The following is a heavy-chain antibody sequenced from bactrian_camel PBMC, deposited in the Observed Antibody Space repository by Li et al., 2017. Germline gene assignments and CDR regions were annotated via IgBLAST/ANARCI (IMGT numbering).Heavy chain of an antibody. V-gene: IGHV3S40*01. CDR1: GINSYF. Sequence: VQLVESGGGSVQAGGSLRLSCTASGINSYFMGWFRQAPGKEREGVATIHSAGHYTRYADSVKGRFTLSQDNAKKTVYLQMDSLKPEDTAMYYCAARGPYRYTKLSVRDFTYWGQGTQVTVS. CDR2: IHSAGHYT. CDR3: AARGPYRYTKLSVRDFTY. J-gene: IGHJ6*01. D-gene: IGHD2*01.